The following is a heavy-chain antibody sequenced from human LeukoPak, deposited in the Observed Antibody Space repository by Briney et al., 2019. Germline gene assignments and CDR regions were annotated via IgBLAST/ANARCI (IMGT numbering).Heavy chain of an antibody. Sequence: PGGSLRLSCAASGSSVADYGMSWVRQAPGKGLEWVSGINWSGESTGYADSGKGRFTISRANAATALYLQMNSLRAEDTALYCARDLSASWYSLGYWGRGTLVTVSS. D-gene: IGHD6-13*01. CDR2: INWSGEST. V-gene: IGHV3-20*01. CDR1: GSSVADYG. CDR3: ARDLSASWYSLGY. J-gene: IGHJ4*02.